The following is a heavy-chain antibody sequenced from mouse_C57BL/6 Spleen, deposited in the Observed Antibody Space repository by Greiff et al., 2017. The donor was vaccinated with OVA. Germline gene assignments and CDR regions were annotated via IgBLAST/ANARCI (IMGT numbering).Heavy chain of an antibody. CDR1: GYSFTGYY. D-gene: IGHD3-2*01. Sequence: VQLQQSGPELVKPGASVKISCKASGYSFTGYYMNWVKQSPEKSLEWIGEINPSTGGTTYNQKFKAKATLTVDKSSSTAYMQLKSLTSEDSAVYYCARGETDFDYWGQGTTLTVSS. V-gene: IGHV1-42*01. CDR2: INPSTGGT. CDR3: ARGETDFDY. J-gene: IGHJ2*01.